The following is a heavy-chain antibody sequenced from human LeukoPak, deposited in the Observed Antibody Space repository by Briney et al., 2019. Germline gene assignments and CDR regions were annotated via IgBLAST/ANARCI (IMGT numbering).Heavy chain of an antibody. CDR1: GFTFSSYA. D-gene: IGHD3-10*01. V-gene: IGHV3-23*01. J-gene: IGHJ6*03. CDR3: AKVLSGYYYYYMDV. CDR2: ISGSGGST. Sequence: PGGSLRLSCAASGFTFSSYAMSWVRQAPGKGLEWVSAISGSGGSTYYADSVKGRFTISRDNSKNTLYLQMNSLRAEDTAVYYCAKVLSGYYYYYMDVWGKGTTVTVSS.